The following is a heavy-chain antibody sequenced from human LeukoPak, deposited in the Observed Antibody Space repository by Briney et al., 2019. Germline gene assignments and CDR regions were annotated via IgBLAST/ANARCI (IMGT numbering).Heavy chain of an antibody. CDR2: IGIDSGNT. CDR1: GFPFIEYS. CDR3: ARDHNYAFDN. D-gene: IGHD1-1*01. J-gene: IGHJ4*02. Sequence: GGSLRLSRTASGFPFIEYSMNWVRQAPGKGLEWISYIGIDSGNTKYADSVRGRFTISTDKAKNSLYLQTNSLRVEDTAVYYCARDHNYAFDNWGQGTLVSVAS. V-gene: IGHV3-48*01.